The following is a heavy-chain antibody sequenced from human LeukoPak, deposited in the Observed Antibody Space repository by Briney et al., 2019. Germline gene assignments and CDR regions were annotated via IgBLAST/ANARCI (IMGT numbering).Heavy chain of an antibody. V-gene: IGHV3-15*01. J-gene: IGHJ4*02. CDR3: TIVGSGYISN. CDR2: IKSKTEGGTT. D-gene: IGHD5-12*01. Sequence: GGSLRLSCAASGFTFSNAWMSWVRQAPGKGLEGVGRIKSKTEGGTTDYDAPVKGRFIISRDDSKNTLYLQMNSLKTEDTAVYYCTIVGSGYISNWYQGTLVTVSS. CDR1: GFTFSNAW.